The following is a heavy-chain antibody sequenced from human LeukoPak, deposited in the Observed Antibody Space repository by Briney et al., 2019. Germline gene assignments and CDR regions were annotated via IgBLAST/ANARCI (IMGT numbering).Heavy chain of an antibody. J-gene: IGHJ5*02. V-gene: IGHV3-33*01. CDR2: IWSDGSNK. D-gene: IGHD6-13*01. CDR3: ARGIAAAGNPNWFDP. Sequence: GGSLRLSCAASGFIFRSYAMHWVRQAPGTGLEWVAVIWSDGSNKYYADSVKGRFTISRDNSKNTLYLQMNSLRAEDTAVYYCARGIAAAGNPNWFDPWGQGTLVTVSS. CDR1: GFIFRSYA.